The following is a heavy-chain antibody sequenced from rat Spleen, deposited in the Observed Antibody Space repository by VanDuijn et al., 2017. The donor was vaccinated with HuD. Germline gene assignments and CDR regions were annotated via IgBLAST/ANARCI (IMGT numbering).Heavy chain of an antibody. D-gene: IGHD4-6*01. J-gene: IGHJ3*01. Sequence: QVQLKESGPGLVQPSQTLSLTCTVFGFSLTSYHVHWVRQPTGKGLEWMGVIWTGGTTDYSSALKSRLSISKDTSKSQVFLKMDSLQTEDTATYYCARDENGYLYTWFAYWGQGTLVTVSS. CDR3: ARDENGYLYTWFAY. V-gene: IGHV2-30*01. CDR1: GFSLTSYH. CDR2: IWTGGTT.